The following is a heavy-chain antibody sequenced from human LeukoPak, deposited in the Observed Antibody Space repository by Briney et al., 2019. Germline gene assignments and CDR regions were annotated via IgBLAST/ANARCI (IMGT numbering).Heavy chain of an antibody. CDR1: GFTFSSHW. Sequence: GGSLRLSCAASGFTFSSHWMHWVRQAPGKGLEWVSVTYTGGNSYYAGSVQGRFIISRDISKNTLYLQMNNLRAEDSALYYCARGGRGSAAVVAPRSFDIWGQGTMVTVSS. V-gene: IGHV3-53*01. CDR3: ARGGRGSAAVVAPRSFDI. CDR2: TYTGGNS. D-gene: IGHD3-22*01. J-gene: IGHJ3*02.